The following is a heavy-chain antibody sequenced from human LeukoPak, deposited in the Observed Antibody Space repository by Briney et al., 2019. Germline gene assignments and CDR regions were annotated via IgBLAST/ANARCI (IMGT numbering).Heavy chain of an antibody. D-gene: IGHD5-18*01. CDR2: IIPILGIA. V-gene: IGHV1-69*04. CDR1: GGSFSICA. J-gene: IGHJ4*02. Sequence: GSSVKVSFKASGGSFSICAISLVRQAPGQGLEWMGRIIPILGIANYAQKFQGRVTITADKSTSTAYMELSSLRSEDTAVYYCAMVDIAMVIYYWGQGTLVTVSS. CDR3: AMVDIAMVIYY.